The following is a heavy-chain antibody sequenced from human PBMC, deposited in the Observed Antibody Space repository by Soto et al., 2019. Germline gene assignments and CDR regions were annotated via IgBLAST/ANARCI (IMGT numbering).Heavy chain of an antibody. CDR1: GGSFSGYY. CDR2: INHSGST. D-gene: IGHD2-2*01. Sequence: PSETLSLTCAVYGGSFSGYYWSWIRQPPGKGLEWIGEINHSGSTNYNPSLKSRVTISVDTSKNQFSLKLSSVTAADTAVYYCARGAVGPAAILYSYGGIDYWGQGTLVTVSS. CDR3: ARGAVGPAAILYSYGGIDY. V-gene: IGHV4-34*01. J-gene: IGHJ4*02.